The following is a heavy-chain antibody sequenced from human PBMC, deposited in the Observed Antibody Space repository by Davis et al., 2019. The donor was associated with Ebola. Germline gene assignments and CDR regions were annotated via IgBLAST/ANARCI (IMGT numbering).Heavy chain of an antibody. CDR2: IYYSGST. V-gene: IGHV4-59*08. Sequence: SETLSLTCTVSGGSISSYYWSWIRQPPGKGLEWIGYIYYSGSTNYNPSLKSRVTISVDTSKNQFSLKLSSVTAADTAVYYCACTSEGRFLEWPNRNYYYGMDVWGQGTTVTVSS. CDR1: GGSISSYY. D-gene: IGHD3-3*01. J-gene: IGHJ6*02. CDR3: ACTSEGRFLEWPNRNYYYGMDV.